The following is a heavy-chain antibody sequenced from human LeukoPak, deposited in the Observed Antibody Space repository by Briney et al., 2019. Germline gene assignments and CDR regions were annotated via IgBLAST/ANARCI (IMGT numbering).Heavy chain of an antibody. CDR3: SRDPRHNDY. J-gene: IGHJ4*02. Sequence: PGGSLRLSCAASGFTFSSDWMIWVRQAPGKGLEWVANIKPDEGEKYYVDSVKGRFTVSRDNAKNSLYLHMSSLTVEDTAVYYCSRDPRHNDYWGQGTLVTVSS. CDR2: IKPDEGEK. CDR1: GFTFSSDW. V-gene: IGHV3-7*03.